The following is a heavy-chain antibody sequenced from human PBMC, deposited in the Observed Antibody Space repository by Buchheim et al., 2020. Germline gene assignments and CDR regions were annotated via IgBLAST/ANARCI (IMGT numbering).Heavy chain of an antibody. CDR1: GGSISSYY. CDR3: ARGYSTTRVADY. D-gene: IGHD6-13*01. V-gene: IGHV4-59*01. CDR2: IYYSGST. J-gene: IGHJ4*02. Sequence: QVQLQESGPGLVKPSETLSLTCTVSGGSISSYYWSWIRQPPGKGLEWIGYIYYSGSTNYNPSLKSRVTISVDTSKNQFSLKLSSVTAADTAVYYCARGYSTTRVADYWGQGT.